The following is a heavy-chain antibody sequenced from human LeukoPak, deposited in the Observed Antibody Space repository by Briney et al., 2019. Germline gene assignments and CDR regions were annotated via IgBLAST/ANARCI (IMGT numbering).Heavy chain of an antibody. CDR2: INPSLGIT. V-gene: IGHV1-69*02. J-gene: IGHJ4*02. D-gene: IGHD3-10*01. Sequence: SVKVSCKASGGTFSSYTFSWVRQAPGQGLEWMGRINPSLGITNYAQKFEGRVTITADKSTSTAYMELSSLRSEDTAVYYCAKLRGSGSYSANDYWGQGTLVTVSS. CDR3: AKLRGSGSYSANDY. CDR1: GGTFSSYT.